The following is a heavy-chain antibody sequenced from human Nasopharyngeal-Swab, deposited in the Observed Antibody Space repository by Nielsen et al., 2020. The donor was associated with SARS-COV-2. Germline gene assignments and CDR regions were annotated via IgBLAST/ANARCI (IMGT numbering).Heavy chain of an antibody. J-gene: IGHJ4*02. D-gene: IGHD4-23*01. V-gene: IGHV3-74*01. Sequence: GESLKISCAASGYTFSSYWMHWVRQVPGKGLVWASRINIDGSVRDYADSVKGRFTISRDNARNTLYLQMNSLRGDDTAVYYCTRDIGGKYGYWGQGNLVTVSS. CDR3: TRDIGGKYGY. CDR2: INIDGSVR. CDR1: GYTFSSYW.